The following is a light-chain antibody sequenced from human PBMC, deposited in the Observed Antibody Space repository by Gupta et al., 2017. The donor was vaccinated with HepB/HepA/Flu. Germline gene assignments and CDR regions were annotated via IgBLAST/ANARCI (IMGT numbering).Light chain of an antibody. CDR3: QEYNYSHT. CDR1: QSIRST. J-gene: IGKJ1*01. CDR2: DVT. V-gene: IGKV3-15*01. Sequence: DIVMPQSPATLSVSPGERATLSCRASQSIRSTLAWYQQKPGQPPRLLFYDVTTRAAGIPSWSSSSWCREVSTLTSSLQQSEDFAVYCWQEYNYSHTFGQGTKVEIK.